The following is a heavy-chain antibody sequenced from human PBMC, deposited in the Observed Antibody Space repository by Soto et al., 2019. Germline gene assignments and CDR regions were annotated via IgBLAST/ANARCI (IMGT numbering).Heavy chain of an antibody. CDR3: ARVGDEWGYYYYMDV. V-gene: IGHV3-11*01. Sequence: QVQLVESGGGLIKPGGSLRLSCAASGFTFSDYYMSWIRQAPGKGLEWVSYISSSGSTVYYADSVTDRFTISRDNAKNSLYLQMNSLRAEDTAVYYCARVGDEWGYYYYMDVWGKGTTVTVSS. D-gene: IGHD3-16*01. CDR1: GFTFSDYY. J-gene: IGHJ6*03. CDR2: ISSSGSTV.